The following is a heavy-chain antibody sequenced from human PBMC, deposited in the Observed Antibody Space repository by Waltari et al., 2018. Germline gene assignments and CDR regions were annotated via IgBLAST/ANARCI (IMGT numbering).Heavy chain of an antibody. CDR3: ARDLGYSSSWGY. J-gene: IGHJ4*02. CDR1: GLTVGTPY. V-gene: IGHV3-53*01. Sequence: EVQLVESGGGLIQHGGSLRLSCAASGLTVGTPYRSRVRQAPGKGLEWVSLIYSSGTTYYADSVKGRFTISRDISKNTLYLQMNSLRAEDTAVYYCARDLGYSSSWGYWGQGTLVTVSS. CDR2: IYSSGTT. D-gene: IGHD6-13*01.